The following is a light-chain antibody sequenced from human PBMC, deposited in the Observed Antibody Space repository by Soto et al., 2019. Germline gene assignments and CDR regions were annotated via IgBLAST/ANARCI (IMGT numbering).Light chain of an antibody. Sequence: ELFLAQSPCTLSVSTGERATLSYRASQSVRSNLAWYQQKPGQAPRLLIYGASTRATGVPARFSGSGSGTEFTLTINSLQSEDFALYYCQEYDNWPRWTFGQGTKVDIK. J-gene: IGKJ1*01. CDR2: GAS. CDR3: QEYDNWPRWT. CDR1: QSVRSN. V-gene: IGKV3-15*01.